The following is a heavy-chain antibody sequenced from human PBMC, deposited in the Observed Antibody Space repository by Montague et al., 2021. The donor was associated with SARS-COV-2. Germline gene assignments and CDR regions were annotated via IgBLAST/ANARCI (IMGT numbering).Heavy chain of an antibody. D-gene: IGHD3-22*01. V-gene: IGHV3-13*01. Sequence: SLRLSCAASGFTFSSYAMDWARQATGKGLEWVPALGTAGDTYYPGSVKGRFTISRENAKNSLYLQMNSLRAGDTAVYYCARGRHYYDSSGYLGAGYYYYYMDVWGKGTTVTVSS. CDR2: LGTAGDT. CDR3: ARGRHYYDSSGYLGAGYYYYYMDV. CDR1: GFTFSSYA. J-gene: IGHJ6*03.